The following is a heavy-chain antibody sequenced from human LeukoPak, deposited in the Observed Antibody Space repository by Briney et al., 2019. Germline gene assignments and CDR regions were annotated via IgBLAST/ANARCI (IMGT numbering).Heavy chain of an antibody. J-gene: IGHJ4*02. CDR3: ARQYGLPTFAY. Sequence: SETLSLTCTVSGGPISSSGYYWGCIRQPPGKGLEWIGSIYYSGSTYYNPSLKSRVTISVDTSKNQFSLKLSSVTAADTAVYYCARQYGLPTFAYWGQGTLVTVSS. CDR1: GGPISSSGYY. D-gene: IGHD5-12*01. V-gene: IGHV4-39*01. CDR2: IYYSGST.